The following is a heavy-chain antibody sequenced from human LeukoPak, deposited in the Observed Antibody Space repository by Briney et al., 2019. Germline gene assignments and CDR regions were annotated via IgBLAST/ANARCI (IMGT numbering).Heavy chain of an antibody. CDR3: ARESGYLWGGYYYYYMDV. V-gene: IGHV4-59*12. CDR2: IYYSGST. CDR1: GDSISSYH. D-gene: IGHD3-16*01. Sequence: SETLSLTCTVSGDSISSYHWSWIRQPPGKGLEWIGYIYYSGSTNYNPSLKSRVTISVDTSNNQFSLNLSSVTAADTAVYYCARESGYLWGGYYYYYMDVWGKGTTVTVSS. J-gene: IGHJ6*03.